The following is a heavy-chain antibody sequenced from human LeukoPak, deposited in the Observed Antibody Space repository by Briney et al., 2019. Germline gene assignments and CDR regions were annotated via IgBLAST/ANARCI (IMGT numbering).Heavy chain of an antibody. V-gene: IGHV1-2*02. J-gene: IGHJ4*02. CDR3: ARRGNYGDYFDY. D-gene: IGHD4-17*01. Sequence: ASVKVSCAASGFTFTSYNMIWVRQAPGQGLEWMGWINPNSSSTNYAQKFKGRVTMTRDTSISTAFVDLSRLRSDDTAVYYCARRGNYGDYFDYWGQGTLVTVSS. CDR2: INPNSSST. CDR1: GFTFTSYN.